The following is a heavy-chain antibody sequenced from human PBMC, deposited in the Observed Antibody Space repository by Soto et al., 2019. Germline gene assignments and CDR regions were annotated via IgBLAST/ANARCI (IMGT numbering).Heavy chain of an antibody. CDR1: GGSISSSSYY. D-gene: IGHD5-18*01. Sequence: SETLSLTXTVSGGSISSSSYYWGWIRQPPGKGLEWIGSIFYSGSTYYNPSLKSRVTISVDTSKNQFSLKLSSVTAADTAVYYCAKNVDSLGSPYYYYYGMDVWGQGTTVTVSS. CDR2: IFYSGST. J-gene: IGHJ6*02. CDR3: AKNVDSLGSPYYYYYGMDV. V-gene: IGHV4-39*01.